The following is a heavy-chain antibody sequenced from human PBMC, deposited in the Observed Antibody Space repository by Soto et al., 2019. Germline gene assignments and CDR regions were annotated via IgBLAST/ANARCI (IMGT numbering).Heavy chain of an antibody. CDR3: AKEGFSSLYQYYMDV. Sequence: GGSLRLSCAASGFTFRSYDMHWVRQATGKGLEWVSAVGTAGDTHYPGSVKGRFTLSREYAKKSLYLQMSSLRAEDTAVYYCAKEGFSSLYQYYMDVWGKGTTVTVSS. CDR1: GFTFRSYD. D-gene: IGHD2-15*01. J-gene: IGHJ6*03. CDR2: VGTAGDT. V-gene: IGHV3-13*01.